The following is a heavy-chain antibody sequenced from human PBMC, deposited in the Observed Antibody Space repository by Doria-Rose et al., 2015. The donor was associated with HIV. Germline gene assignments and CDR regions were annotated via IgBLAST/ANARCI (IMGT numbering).Heavy chain of an antibody. CDR2: INHTGST. D-gene: IGHD1-1*01. J-gene: IGHJ6*02. V-gene: IGHV4-34*01. CDR1: GGSFSGYY. CDR3: ARGLLRGGWNDVDYYYGMDV. Sequence: QVQLQQWDAGLVKPSETLSPTCAVFGGSFSGYYWSWIRQPPGKGLEWIGAINHTGSTDYTTSLKSRVTIPLDTSKNLFYLKLSSVTAADTAVYYCARGLLRGGWNDVDYYYGMDVWGQGTTVTVSS.